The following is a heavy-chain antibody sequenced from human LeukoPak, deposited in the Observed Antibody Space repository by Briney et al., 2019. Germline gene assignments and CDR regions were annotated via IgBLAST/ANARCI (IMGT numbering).Heavy chain of an antibody. Sequence: SETLSLTCTVSGGSISTYYWSWIRQPPGKGLEWIGYIYYSVSTNYNPSLTSRVTISVDTSKNQFSLKLTSVTAADTAVYYCARRRGGQFDWLLYVGEAFDIWGQGTMVTVSS. J-gene: IGHJ3*02. CDR1: GGSISTYY. CDR2: IYYSVST. D-gene: IGHD3-9*01. CDR3: ARRRGGQFDWLLYVGEAFDI. V-gene: IGHV4-59*01.